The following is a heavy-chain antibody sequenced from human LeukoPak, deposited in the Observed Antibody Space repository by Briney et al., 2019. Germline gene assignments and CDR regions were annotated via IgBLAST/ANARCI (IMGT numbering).Heavy chain of an antibody. Sequence: SETLSLTCAVYGGSFSGYYWSWIRQPPGKGLEWIGEINHSGSTNYNPSLKSRVTISVDTSKNQFSLKLSSVTAADTAVYYCARVAVAGFDYYYYMDVWGKGTTVTVSS. J-gene: IGHJ6*03. CDR2: INHSGST. V-gene: IGHV4-34*01. CDR3: ARVAVAGFDYYYYMDV. CDR1: GGSFSGYY. D-gene: IGHD6-19*01.